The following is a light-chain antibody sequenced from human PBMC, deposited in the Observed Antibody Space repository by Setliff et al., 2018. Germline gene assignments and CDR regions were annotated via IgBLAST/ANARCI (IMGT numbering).Light chain of an antibody. Sequence: SYELVQPPSVSVAPGRTATIACAGANIGSKTVHWYQQKPGQAPVLVIYDDADRPSEIPERFSGSKSGNAATLAISRVEAGDEADYYCQVWDSTSDHYVFGTGTKV. CDR3: QVWDSTSDHYV. CDR1: NIGSKT. V-gene: IGLV3-21*04. CDR2: DDA. J-gene: IGLJ1*01.